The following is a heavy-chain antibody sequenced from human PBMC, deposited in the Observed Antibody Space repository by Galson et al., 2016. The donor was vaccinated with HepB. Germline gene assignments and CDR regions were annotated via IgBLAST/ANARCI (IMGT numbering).Heavy chain of an antibody. CDR2: IYHSGST. J-gene: IGHJ4*02. Sequence: SETLSLTCGVSGGSISSSNWWTWVRQPPGKGLEWTGEIYHSGSTHYNPSLKSRVTISVDKSKNQFSLNLSSVTAADTAVYFCACATYCGGDCYSLDYWGLGTLVAVSS. CDR3: ACATYCGGDCYSLDY. V-gene: IGHV4-4*02. CDR1: GGSISSSNW. D-gene: IGHD2-21*02.